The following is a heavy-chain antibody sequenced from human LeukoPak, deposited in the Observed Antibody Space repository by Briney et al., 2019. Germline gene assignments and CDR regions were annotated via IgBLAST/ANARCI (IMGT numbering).Heavy chain of an antibody. CDR3: AKGGCSSTTCYLANP. Sequence: GSLRLSCVASGFTVNNYGMHWVRQAPGKGLDWVAVISYDGSTQYYADSVKGRFTISRDNSKNTLYLQMNSLTAEDTALYYCAKGGCSSTTCYLANPWGQGTLVTVSS. D-gene: IGHD2-2*01. CDR2: ISYDGSTQ. J-gene: IGHJ5*02. V-gene: IGHV3-30*18. CDR1: GFTVNNYG.